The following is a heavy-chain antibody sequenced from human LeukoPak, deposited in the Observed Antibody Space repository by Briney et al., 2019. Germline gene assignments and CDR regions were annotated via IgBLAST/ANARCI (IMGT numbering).Heavy chain of an antibody. CDR3: AKFPLDLSGFSRDDYYYGMDV. D-gene: IGHD3-22*01. V-gene: IGHV3-23*01. CDR1: GFTFSSYA. J-gene: IGHJ6*02. CDR2: ISGSGGST. Sequence: GGSLRLSCAASGFTFSSYAMSWVRQAPGKGLEWVSAISGSGGSTYYADSVKGRFTISRDNSKNTLYLQMNSLRAEDTAVYYCAKFPLDLSGFSRDDYYYGMDVWGQGTTVTVSS.